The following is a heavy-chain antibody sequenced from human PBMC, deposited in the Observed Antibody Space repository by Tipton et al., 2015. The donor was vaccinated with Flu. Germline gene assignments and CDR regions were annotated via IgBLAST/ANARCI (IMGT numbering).Heavy chain of an antibody. V-gene: IGHV4-61*02. CDR3: ARGRDYGDYFDY. Sequence: TLSLTCVVSGDSMSSGRHYWSWIRQPAGKGLEWIGRIYTSGSSNYSPSLKGRVTISLDTSKKQFSLKLSSVTAADTAVYYCARGRDYGDYFDYWGQGTLVTVSS. CDR2: IYTSGSS. J-gene: IGHJ4*02. D-gene: IGHD4-17*01. CDR1: GDSMSSGRHY.